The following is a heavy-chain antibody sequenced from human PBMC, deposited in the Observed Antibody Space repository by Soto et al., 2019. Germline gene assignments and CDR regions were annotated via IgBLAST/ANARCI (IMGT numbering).Heavy chain of an antibody. CDR1: GYTFTRYY. CDR3: ARVRAGRRVEAFDI. Sequence: ASVKVSCKASGYTFTRYYMHWVRQAPGQGLEWMGIVNPSDGSTSYAQKFQGRVTMTRDTSTSTVYMELSSLRSEDTALYYCARVRAGRRVEAFDIWGQGTMVTV. D-gene: IGHD6-6*01. CDR2: VNPSDGST. V-gene: IGHV1-46*01. J-gene: IGHJ3*02.